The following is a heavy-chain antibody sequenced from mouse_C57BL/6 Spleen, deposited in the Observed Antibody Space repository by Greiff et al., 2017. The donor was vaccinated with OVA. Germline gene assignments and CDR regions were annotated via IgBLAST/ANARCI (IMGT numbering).Heavy chain of an antibody. CDR3: AREGGYGSLFDY. CDR2: IHPNSGST. J-gene: IGHJ2*01. CDR1: GYTFTSYW. V-gene: IGHV1-64*01. D-gene: IGHD1-1*01. Sequence: VKLQQPGAELVKPGASVKLSCKASGYTFTSYWMHWVKQRPGQGLEWIGMIHPNSGSTNYNEKFKSKATLTVDKSSSTAYMQLSSLTSEDSAVYYCAREGGYGSLFDYWGQGTTLTVSA.